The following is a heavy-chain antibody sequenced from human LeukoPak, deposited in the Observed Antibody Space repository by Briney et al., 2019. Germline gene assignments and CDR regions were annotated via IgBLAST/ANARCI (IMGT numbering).Heavy chain of an antibody. CDR1: GYTFTSYA. D-gene: IGHD3-22*01. CDR3: ASSDYYDSSGYDY. J-gene: IGHJ4*02. V-gene: IGHV1-46*01. CDR2: INPSGGST. Sequence: ASVKVSCKASGYTFTSYAITWVRQAPGQGLEWMGIINPSGGSTSYAQKFQGRVTMTRDTSTSTVYMELSSLRSEDTAVYYCASSDYYDSSGYDYWGQGTLVTVSS.